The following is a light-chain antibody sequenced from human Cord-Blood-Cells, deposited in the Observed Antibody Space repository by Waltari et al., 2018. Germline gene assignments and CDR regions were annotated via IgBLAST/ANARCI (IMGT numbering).Light chain of an antibody. V-gene: IGLV1-40*01. CDR3: QSYDSSLSGWV. Sequence: QSVLTQPPSVSGAPGQRVTIPCPGSSSNNGAGYDVHWYQQLPGTAPKLRIYCNSNRPSGVPDRFSGSKSGTSASLAITGLQAEDEADYYCQSYDSSLSGWVFGGGTKLTVL. CDR1: SSNNGAGYD. CDR2: CNS. J-gene: IGLJ3*02.